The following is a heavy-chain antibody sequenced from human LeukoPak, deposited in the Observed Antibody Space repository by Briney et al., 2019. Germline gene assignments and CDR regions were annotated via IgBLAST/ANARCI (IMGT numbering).Heavy chain of an antibody. CDR1: GFTVSSKY. J-gene: IGHJ4*02. Sequence: GGSLRLSCAASGFTVSSKYMNWVRQAPGKGLEWVSYISSTSSTVYYADSVKGRFTVSRDNGKNSLYLQMNSLRDEDTAMFYCARVGDGYSVNYFDYWGQGTLATVSS. D-gene: IGHD5-24*01. CDR3: ARVGDGYSVNYFDY. V-gene: IGHV3-48*02. CDR2: ISSTSSTV.